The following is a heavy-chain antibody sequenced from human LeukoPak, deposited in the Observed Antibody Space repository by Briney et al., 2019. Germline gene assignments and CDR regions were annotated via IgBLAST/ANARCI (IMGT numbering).Heavy chain of an antibody. CDR2: IYYSGST. V-gene: IGHV4-59*01. CDR3: ARTKGPVVEYSSGWFSFDY. Sequence: PSETLSLTCTVSGGSTSSYYWSWIRQPPGKGLEWIGYIYYSGSTNYNPSLKSRVTISVDTSMNQFSLKLSSVTAADTAVYYCARTKGPVVEYSSGWFSFDYWGQGTLVTVSS. CDR1: GGSTSSYY. J-gene: IGHJ4*02. D-gene: IGHD6-19*01.